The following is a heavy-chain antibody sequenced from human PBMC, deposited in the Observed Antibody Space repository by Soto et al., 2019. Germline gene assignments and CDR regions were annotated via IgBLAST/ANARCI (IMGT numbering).Heavy chain of an antibody. Sequence: GASVKVSCKASGGTFSSYAISWVRQAPGQGLEWMGGIIPIFGTANYAQKFQGRVTITADESTSTAYMELSSLRSEDTAVYYCARVQQMYPWIQLSAYYYYGMDVWGQGTTVTVSS. CDR2: IIPIFGTA. V-gene: IGHV1-69*13. D-gene: IGHD5-18*01. CDR1: GGTFSSYA. J-gene: IGHJ6*02. CDR3: ARVQQMYPWIQLSAYYYYGMDV.